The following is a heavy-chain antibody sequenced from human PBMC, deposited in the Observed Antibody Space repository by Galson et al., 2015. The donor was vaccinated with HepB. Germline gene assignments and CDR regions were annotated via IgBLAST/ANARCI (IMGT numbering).Heavy chain of an antibody. Sequence: SVKVSCKASGYTFTSYAMHWVRQAPGQRLEWMGWINAGNGNTKYSQKFQGRVTITRDTSASTAYMELSSLRSEDTAVYYCARAAPRRYFDWLSPDLLYDYWGQGTLVTVSS. CDR2: INAGNGNT. D-gene: IGHD3-9*01. CDR3: ARAAPRRYFDWLSPDLLYDY. CDR1: GYTFTSYA. V-gene: IGHV1-3*01. J-gene: IGHJ4*02.